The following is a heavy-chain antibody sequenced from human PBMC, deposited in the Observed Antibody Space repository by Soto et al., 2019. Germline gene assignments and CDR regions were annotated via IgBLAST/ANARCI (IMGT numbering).Heavy chain of an antibody. D-gene: IGHD2-2*01. CDR3: ASFLGYCSSTSCYVRY. CDR1: GFTFSDYY. J-gene: IGHJ4*02. Sequence: QVQLVESGGGLVKPGGSLRLSCAASGFTFSDYYMSWIRQAPGKGLEWVSYISSSGSTIYYADSVKGRFTISRDNAKNSLYLQMNTLRAEDKAVYYCASFLGYCSSTSCYVRYWGQGTLVTVSS. CDR2: ISSSGSTI. V-gene: IGHV3-11*01.